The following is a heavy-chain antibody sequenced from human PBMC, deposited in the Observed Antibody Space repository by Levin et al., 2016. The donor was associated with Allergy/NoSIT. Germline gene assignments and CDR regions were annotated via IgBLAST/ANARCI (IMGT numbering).Heavy chain of an antibody. CDR3: AREGTSLVAFDH. D-gene: IGHD1/OR15-1a*01. Sequence: ASVKVSCKASGYTFTDFYMHWVRQAPGQGLEWVGWISPNGDYTSYAQKFQGRVTLSRDPSISTDYLELSRLTSDDTAVYFCAREGTSLVAFDHWGQGTLVTVSS. J-gene: IGHJ4*02. CDR1: GYTFTDFY. CDR2: ISPNGDYT. V-gene: IGHV1-2*02.